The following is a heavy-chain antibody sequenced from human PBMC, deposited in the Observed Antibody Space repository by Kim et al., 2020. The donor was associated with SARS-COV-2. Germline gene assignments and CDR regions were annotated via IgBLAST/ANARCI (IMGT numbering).Heavy chain of an antibody. D-gene: IGHD6-13*01. V-gene: IGHV4-34*01. CDR1: GGSFSGYY. CDR3: ARDSRLRTSSSWYHSGRYFDY. J-gene: IGHJ4*02. Sequence: SETLSLTCAVYGGSFSGYYWSWIRQPPGKGLEWIGEINHSGSTNYNPSLKSRVTISVDTSKNQFSLKLSSVTAADTAVYYCARDSRLRTSSSWYHSGRYFDYWGQGTLVSVSS. CDR2: INHSGST.